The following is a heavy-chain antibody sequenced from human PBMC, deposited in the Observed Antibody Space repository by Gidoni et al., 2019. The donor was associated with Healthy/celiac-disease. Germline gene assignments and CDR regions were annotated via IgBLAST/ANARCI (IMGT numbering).Heavy chain of an antibody. J-gene: IGHJ4*02. CDR2: IQSHTDGVTT. Sequence: EVQLVESGGGLVKPGGSLRLAGEASGFTFSNAWMSWVRQAPGKGLEWVGRIQSHTDGVTTAFAAPVKGRFTISRYVSKTTLYLHMNLLNTEDTAVYYCRSIAVALHDFWGQGTLFTFSS. V-gene: IGHV3-15*01. CDR3: RSIAVALHDF. D-gene: IGHD6-19*01. CDR1: GFTFSNAW.